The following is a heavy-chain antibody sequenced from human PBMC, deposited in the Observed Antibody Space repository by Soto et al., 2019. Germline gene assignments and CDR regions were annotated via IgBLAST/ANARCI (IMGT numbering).Heavy chain of an antibody. CDR3: ARDTSNSFDY. J-gene: IGHJ4*02. V-gene: IGHV1-18*01. CDR1: GYTFNTYF. Sequence: LLVQSGGELKKPGTSVKVSCNTSGYTFNTYFITWVRQAPGQGLEWMGWISPHNSNTNYAEKFQGRVTMTADRITKTAYMELRNLRFDDTAVYYCARDTSNSFDYWGQGTPVTVS. D-gene: IGHD2-2*01. CDR2: ISPHNSNT.